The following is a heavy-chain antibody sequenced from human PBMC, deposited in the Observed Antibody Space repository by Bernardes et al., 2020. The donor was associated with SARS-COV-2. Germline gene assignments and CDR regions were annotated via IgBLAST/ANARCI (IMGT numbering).Heavy chain of an antibody. Sequence: ASVTVSCKASVYTFTTHAMHWVRQAPAQRLEWMGWINTCNGYTSYSQNFDGRLTISRDTFASTVYMELSTLRSEDTAVYYCARGEILVAGHPSDYWGQGTLVTVSS. D-gene: IGHD6-19*01. CDR2: INTCNGYT. CDR3: ARGEILVAGHPSDY. J-gene: IGHJ4*02. V-gene: IGHV1-3*04. CDR1: VYTFTTHA.